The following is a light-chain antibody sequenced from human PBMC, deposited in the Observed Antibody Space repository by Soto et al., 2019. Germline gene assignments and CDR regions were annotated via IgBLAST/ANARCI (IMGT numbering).Light chain of an antibody. Sequence: EIVLTQSPATLSLSPGERATVSCRASQSVRSSYLAWYQQKPGQAPRLLIYGAYSRATGNPDRFSGSGSGTDFTLTISRLEPEDFAVYYCQQYGSSPYTFGQGTKLEIK. V-gene: IGKV3-20*01. CDR3: QQYGSSPYT. CDR2: GAY. J-gene: IGKJ2*01. CDR1: QSVRSSY.